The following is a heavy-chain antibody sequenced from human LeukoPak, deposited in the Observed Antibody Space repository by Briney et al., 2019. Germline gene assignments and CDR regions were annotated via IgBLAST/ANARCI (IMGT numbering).Heavy chain of an antibody. CDR2: ISGSGGST. D-gene: IGHD3-10*01. CDR3: AKDRGGPLYTDY. CDR1: GFTFSGYA. J-gene: IGHJ4*02. V-gene: IGHV3-23*01. Sequence: PGGSLRLSCAASGFTFSGYAMSWVRQAPGKGLEWVSAISGSGGSTYYADSVKGRFTISRDNSKNTLYLQMNSLRAEDTAVYYCAKDRGGPLYTDYWGQGTLVTVSS.